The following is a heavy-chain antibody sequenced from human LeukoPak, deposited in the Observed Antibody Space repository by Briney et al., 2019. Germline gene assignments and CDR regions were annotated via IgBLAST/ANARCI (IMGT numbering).Heavy chain of an antibody. Sequence: ESLRISCKGSGYSFTSYWISWVRQMPGKGLEWMGRIDPSDSYTNYSPSFQGHVTISADKSISTAYLQWSSLKASDTAMYYCASSKYYDILTGYYNGLDYWGQGTLVTVSS. D-gene: IGHD3-9*01. CDR1: GYSFTSYW. V-gene: IGHV5-10-1*01. J-gene: IGHJ4*02. CDR2: IDPSDSYT. CDR3: ASSKYYDILTGYYNGLDY.